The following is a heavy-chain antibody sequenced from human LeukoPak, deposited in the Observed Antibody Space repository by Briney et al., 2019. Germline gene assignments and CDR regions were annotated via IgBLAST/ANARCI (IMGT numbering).Heavy chain of an antibody. CDR2: ISGSGGST. J-gene: IGHJ5*02. CDR3: AKAIRRYYYGSGSWFDP. D-gene: IGHD3-10*01. Sequence: GGSLRLSCAASGFTLSSYAMSWVRQAPGKGLEWVSAISGSGGSTYYADSVKGRFTISRDNSKNTLYLQMNSLRAEDTAVYYCAKAIRRYYYGSGSWFDPWGQGTLVTVSS. CDR1: GFTLSSYA. V-gene: IGHV3-23*01.